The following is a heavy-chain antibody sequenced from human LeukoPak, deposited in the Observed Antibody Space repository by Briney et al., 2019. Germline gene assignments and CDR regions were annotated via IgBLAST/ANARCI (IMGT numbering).Heavy chain of an antibody. CDR3: AKVANSGSYYSDY. CDR1: GFTFSSYG. Sequence: PGGSLRLSCAASGFTFSSYGMHWVRQAPGKGLEWVAVISYDGSNKYYADSVEGRFTISRDNSKNTLYLQMNSLRAEDTAVYYCAKVANSGSYYSDYWGQGTLVTVSS. D-gene: IGHD1-26*01. CDR2: ISYDGSNK. V-gene: IGHV3-30*18. J-gene: IGHJ4*02.